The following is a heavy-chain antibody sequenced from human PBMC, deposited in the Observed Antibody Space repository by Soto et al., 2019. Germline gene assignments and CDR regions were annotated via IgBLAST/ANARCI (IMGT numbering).Heavy chain of an antibody. CDR2: IVPTDSYT. CDR1: GYSFSSYW. J-gene: IGHJ6*02. CDR3: ARHDRGIAARRGYYYYYSMEV. V-gene: IGHV5-10-1*01. Sequence: PGESLKISCKGSGYSFSSYWFSWGRQMPGKGLDWLVRIVPTDSYTNYSPSFRVHFTIAADKSISTAYLQWSSLKASDTAMYYCARHDRGIAARRGYYYYYSMEVSGQGTTVTVSS. D-gene: IGHD6-6*01.